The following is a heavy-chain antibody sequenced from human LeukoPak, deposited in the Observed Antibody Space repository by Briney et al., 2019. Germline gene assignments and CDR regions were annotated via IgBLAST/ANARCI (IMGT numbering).Heavy chain of an antibody. CDR3: ARGFSVAGLYYYYMDV. Sequence: GGSLRLSCAASGFTFSSYAMSWVRQAPGKGLEWVSSISGSGGSTYYADSVKGRFTISRDNSKNTLYLQMNSLRAEDTAVYYCARGFSVAGLYYYYMDVWGKGTTVTVSS. CDR1: GFTFSSYA. V-gene: IGHV3-23*01. D-gene: IGHD6-19*01. CDR2: ISGSGGST. J-gene: IGHJ6*03.